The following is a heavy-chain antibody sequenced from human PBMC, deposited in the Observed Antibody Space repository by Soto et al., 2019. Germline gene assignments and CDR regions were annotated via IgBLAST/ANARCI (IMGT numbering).Heavy chain of an antibody. CDR3: FGDSSSVVGPLWPRLFDY. J-gene: IGHJ4*02. V-gene: IGHV3-30*03. Sequence: PGGSLRLSCAASGFTFSSYGMHWVRQAPDKGQEWVAVISYDGSNKYYADSVKGRFTISRDNSKNTLYLQMNSLRAEDTAVYYCFGDSSSVVGPLWPRLFDYWGQGTLVTVSS. CDR2: ISYDGSNK. D-gene: IGHD6-6*01. CDR1: GFTFSSYG.